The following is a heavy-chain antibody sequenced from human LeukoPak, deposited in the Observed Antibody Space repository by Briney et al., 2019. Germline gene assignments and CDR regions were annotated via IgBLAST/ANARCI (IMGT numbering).Heavy chain of an antibody. CDR3: ARGGRDYGSGSYRRTYFDY. Sequence: PSETLSLTCAVYGGSFSGYYWSWIRQPPGKGLEWIGEINHSGSTNYNPSLKSRVTISVDTSKNQFSLKLSSVTAAGTAVYYCARGGRDYGSGSYRRTYFDYWGQGTLVTVSS. V-gene: IGHV4-34*01. J-gene: IGHJ4*02. CDR2: INHSGST. D-gene: IGHD3-10*01. CDR1: GGSFSGYY.